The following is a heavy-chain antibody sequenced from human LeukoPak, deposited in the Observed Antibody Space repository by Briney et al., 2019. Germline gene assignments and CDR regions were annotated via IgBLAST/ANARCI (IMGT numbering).Heavy chain of an antibody. Sequence: NPSETLSLTCAVSGASISSSNWWSWVRQPPGTGLEWIGEVYHGGTTTYNPSLKSRVTISVDKSKNQFSLKLNSVTAADTAVYYCARRITGTLAPFDDWGQGTLVTVSS. CDR2: VYHGGTT. D-gene: IGHD1-20*01. J-gene: IGHJ4*02. CDR3: ARRITGTLAPFDD. CDR1: GASISSSNW. V-gene: IGHV4-4*02.